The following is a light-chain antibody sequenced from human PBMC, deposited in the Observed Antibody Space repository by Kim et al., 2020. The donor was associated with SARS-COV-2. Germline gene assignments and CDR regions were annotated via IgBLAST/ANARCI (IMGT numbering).Light chain of an antibody. CDR3: QQYNSYSTT. J-gene: IGKJ1*01. Sequence: DIQMTQSPSTLSASVGDRVTITCRASQSISSWLAWYQQKPGKAPKLLIYKASSLESGAPSRFSGSGFGTEFTLTISSLRPDDFATYSCQQYNSYSTTFGKGTKVDIK. CDR1: QSISSW. CDR2: KAS. V-gene: IGKV1-5*03.